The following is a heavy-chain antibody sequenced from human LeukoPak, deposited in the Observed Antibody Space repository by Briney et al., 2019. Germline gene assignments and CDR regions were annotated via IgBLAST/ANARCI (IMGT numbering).Heavy chain of an antibody. CDR1: GYTFTGYY. Sequence: GASVKVSCKASGYTFTGYYMHWVRQAPGQGLEWMGWINPNSGGTNYAQKFQGRVTMTRDTSISTAYMELSRLRSDDTAVYYCARDLRALYCSSTSCFNYYYYYGTDVWGQGTTVTVSS. CDR2: INPNSGGT. D-gene: IGHD2-2*01. V-gene: IGHV1-2*02. J-gene: IGHJ6*02. CDR3: ARDLRALYCSSTSCFNYYYYYGTDV.